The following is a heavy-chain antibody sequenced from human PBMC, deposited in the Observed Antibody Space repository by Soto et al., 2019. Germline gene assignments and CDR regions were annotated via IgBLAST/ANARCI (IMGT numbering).Heavy chain of an antibody. J-gene: IGHJ4*02. V-gene: IGHV1-18*01. CDR3: GGAGSQWVLMDCFDY. CDR1: GYTFTSYG. D-gene: IGHD2-8*01. CDR2: ISASNGNT. Sequence: QVQLVQSGAEVRKSGASVKVSCKASGYTFTSYGITWVRQAPGQGLEWVGWISASNGNTNYAQKLQGRVTMTTDTSPRKAYRESGSLRAEDTAGYYGGGAGSQWVLMDCFDYWGPGTLVTVSP.